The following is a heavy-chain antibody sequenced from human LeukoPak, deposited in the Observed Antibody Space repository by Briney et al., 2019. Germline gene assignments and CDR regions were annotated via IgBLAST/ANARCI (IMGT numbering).Heavy chain of an antibody. CDR3: ARVGAYYDILTGYYTGPRCFDY. D-gene: IGHD3-9*01. J-gene: IGHJ4*02. Sequence: ASVKVSCKASGYTFTSYGISWVRQAPGQGLEWMGWISAYNGNTNYAQKLQGRVTMTTDTSTSTAYMELRRLRSDDTAVYYCARVGAYYDILTGYYTGPRCFDYWGQGTLVTVSS. V-gene: IGHV1-18*01. CDR1: GYTFTSYG. CDR2: ISAYNGNT.